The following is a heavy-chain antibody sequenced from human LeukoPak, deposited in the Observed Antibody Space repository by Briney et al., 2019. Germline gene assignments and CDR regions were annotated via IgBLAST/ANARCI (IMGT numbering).Heavy chain of an antibody. CDR1: GGSISSSSYY. CDR3: ARPSDYGDYAQYFDH. D-gene: IGHD4-17*01. CDR2: IYYSGST. Sequence: PSETLSLTCTVSGGSISSSSYYWGWIRQPPGKGLEWIGSIYYSGSTYYNPSLKSRVTISVDTSKNQFSLKLSSVTAADTAVYYCARPSDYGDYAQYFDHWGQGTLVTVSS. V-gene: IGHV4-39*01. J-gene: IGHJ4*02.